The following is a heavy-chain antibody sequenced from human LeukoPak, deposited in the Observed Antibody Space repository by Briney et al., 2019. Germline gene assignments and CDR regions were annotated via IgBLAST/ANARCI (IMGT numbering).Heavy chain of an antibody. CDR2: ISYDGSNK. CDR1: GFTFSSYG. V-gene: IGHV3-30*18. J-gene: IGHJ4*02. D-gene: IGHD5-12*01. Sequence: GRSLRLSCAASGFTFSSYGMHWVRQAPGKGLEWVAVISYDGSNKYYADSVKGRFTISRDNSKNTLYLQMNSLRAEDTAVYYCAKGVNGYDYFDYWAREPWSPSPQ. CDR3: AKGVNGYDYFDY.